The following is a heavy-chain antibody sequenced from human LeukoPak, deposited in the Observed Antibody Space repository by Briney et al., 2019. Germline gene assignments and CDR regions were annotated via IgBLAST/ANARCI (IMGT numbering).Heavy chain of an antibody. Sequence: ASVNVSFKSSVYTFTCYYMHWVRQAPGQGLEWMGWINPKSGGTNYAQKFQGRVTMTRDTSISTAYMELRRLRSDDTAVYYCARMPRGGYPYDAFDIWGQGTMVTVSS. V-gene: IGHV1-2*02. CDR2: INPKSGGT. D-gene: IGHD5-24*01. CDR3: ARMPRGGYPYDAFDI. CDR1: VYTFTCYY. J-gene: IGHJ3*02.